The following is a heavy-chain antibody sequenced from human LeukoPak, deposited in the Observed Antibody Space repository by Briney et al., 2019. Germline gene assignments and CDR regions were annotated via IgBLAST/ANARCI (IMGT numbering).Heavy chain of an antibody. J-gene: IGHJ6*04. CDR3: AELGITMIGGV. CDR1: GFTFSSYE. CDR2: ISSSGSTI. V-gene: IGHV3-48*03. Sequence: GSLRLSCAASGFTFSSYEMNWVRQAPGQGLEWVSYISSSGSTIYYADSVKGRFTISRDNAKNSLYLQMNSLRAEDTAVYYCAELGITMIGGVWGKGTTVTISS. D-gene: IGHD3-10*02.